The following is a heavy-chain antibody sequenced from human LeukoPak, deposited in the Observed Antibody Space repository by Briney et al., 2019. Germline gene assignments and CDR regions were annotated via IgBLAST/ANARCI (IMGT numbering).Heavy chain of an antibody. J-gene: IGHJ4*02. V-gene: IGHV3-74*01. Sequence: GGSLSLSCAASGFTFSGYWMHWVRQAPGKGLVWVSLINHDGKNTNYADSVKGRFTISRDNAENTLSLQMNSLRAEDTAVYYCARASANCGIDYWGQGTLVTVSS. CDR1: GFTFSGYW. CDR3: ARASANCGIDY. D-gene: IGHD7-27*01. CDR2: INHDGKNT.